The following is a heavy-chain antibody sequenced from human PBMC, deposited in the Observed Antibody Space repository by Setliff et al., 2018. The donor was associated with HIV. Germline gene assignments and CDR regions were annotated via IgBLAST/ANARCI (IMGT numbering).Heavy chain of an antibody. J-gene: IGHJ4*02. Sequence: GGSLRLSCAASGFTFSSFVMTWVRQAPGKGLVWVSRINSDGSSTSYADSVKGRFTISRDNAKNTLYLQMNSLGAEDTAVYYCARLPQDVRSSIDFWGQGTLVTVSS. D-gene: IGHD6-6*01. CDR1: GFTFSSFV. CDR3: ARLPQDVRSSIDF. V-gene: IGHV3-74*01. CDR2: INSDGSST.